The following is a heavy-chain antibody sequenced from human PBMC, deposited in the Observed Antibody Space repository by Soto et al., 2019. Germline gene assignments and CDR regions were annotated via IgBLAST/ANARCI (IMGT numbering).Heavy chain of an antibody. V-gene: IGHV3-9*01. D-gene: IGHD1-26*01. CDR1: GFTFDDYA. Sequence: PGVSLRLSCAASGFTFDDYAMHWVRQAPGKGLEWVSGISWNSGSIGYADSVKGRFTISRDNAKNSLYLQMNSLRAEDTALYYCAKVSWEPYSGCMDVWGQGTTGNGSS. CDR3: AKVSWEPYSGCMDV. CDR2: ISWNSGSI. J-gene: IGHJ6*02.